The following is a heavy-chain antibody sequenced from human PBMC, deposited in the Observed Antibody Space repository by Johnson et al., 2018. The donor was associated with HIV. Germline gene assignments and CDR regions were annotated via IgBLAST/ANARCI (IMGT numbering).Heavy chain of an antibody. V-gene: IGHV3-7*01. CDR1: GFTFSSYG. D-gene: IGHD3-22*01. CDR2: IKQDGSEK. Sequence: VQLVESRGGVVQPGRSLRLSCAASGFTFSSYGMHWVRQAPGKGLEWVANIKQDGSEKYYVESVKGRFTISRDNAKNSLDLQMNSLRAEDTAVYYCARQLGYYYDSSGYYAEPDDAFDIWGQGTMVTVSS. CDR3: ARQLGYYYDSSGYYAEPDDAFDI. J-gene: IGHJ3*02.